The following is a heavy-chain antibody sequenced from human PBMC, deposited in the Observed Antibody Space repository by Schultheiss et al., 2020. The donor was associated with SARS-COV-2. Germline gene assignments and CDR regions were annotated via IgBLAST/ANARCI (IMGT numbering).Heavy chain of an antibody. Sequence: GGSLRLSCAASGFTFSSYSMNWVRQAPGKGLEWVSSISSSSSYIYYADSVKGRFTISRDNAKNSLYLQMNSLRAEDSALYYCARGQYYYGSGYSPEWDYFDYWGQGTLVTVSS. J-gene: IGHJ4*02. CDR2: ISSSSSYI. D-gene: IGHD3-10*01. CDR1: GFTFSSYS. V-gene: IGHV3-21*01. CDR3: ARGQYYYGSGYSPEWDYFDY.